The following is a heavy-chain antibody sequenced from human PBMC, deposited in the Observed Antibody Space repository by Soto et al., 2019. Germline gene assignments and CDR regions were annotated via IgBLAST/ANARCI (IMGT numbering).Heavy chain of an antibody. Sequence: QVQLVQSGAEVKKPGCSVKVSCKASGGTFNSYTFNWVRQAPGQGLEWMGRIIPILGIANYAQKFQGRVTITADKSTSTAYMELSSLRSDDTAVYYCASPSTMGPDPFDYWGQGTLVTVSS. CDR2: IIPILGIA. J-gene: IGHJ4*02. D-gene: IGHD3-10*01. CDR1: GGTFNSYT. V-gene: IGHV1-69*02. CDR3: ASPSTMGPDPFDY.